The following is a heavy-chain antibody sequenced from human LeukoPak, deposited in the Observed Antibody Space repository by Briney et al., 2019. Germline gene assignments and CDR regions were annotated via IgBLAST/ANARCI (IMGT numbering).Heavy chain of an antibody. D-gene: IGHD1-26*01. Sequence: ASVKVSCKASGGTFSSYAISWVRQAPGQGLEWMGGIIPIFGTANYAQQFQGRVTITTDESTSTAYMELSRLRSEDTAVYYCAKLTEWELLRYWGQGTLVTVSS. CDR3: AKLTEWELLRY. CDR2: IIPIFGTA. CDR1: GGTFSSYA. V-gene: IGHV1-69*05. J-gene: IGHJ4*02.